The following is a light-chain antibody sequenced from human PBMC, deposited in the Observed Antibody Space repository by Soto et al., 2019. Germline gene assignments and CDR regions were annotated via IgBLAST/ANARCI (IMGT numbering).Light chain of an antibody. CDR1: SSDIGAGYH. CDR3: QSYGCSLRGSV. Sequence: QSVLTQPPSVSGAPGQRVTISCTGSSSDIGAGYHVHWYQQLPGTAPKLLIYGNNNRPSGVPDRFSGSKSGTSASLAITGLQAEDEADYYSQSYGCSLRGSVFGGGTKVTVL. V-gene: IGLV1-40*01. J-gene: IGLJ3*02. CDR2: GNN.